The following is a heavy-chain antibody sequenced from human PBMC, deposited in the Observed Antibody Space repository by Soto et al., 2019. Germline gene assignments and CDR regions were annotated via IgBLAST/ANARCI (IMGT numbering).Heavy chain of an antibody. CDR3: AGGVIIGTPPDS. CDR1: GYNFGAYL. CDR2: IFPGDSDT. Sequence: GESLKISFQVSGYNFGAYLICWVRQMPVKGLEWMGIIFPGDSDTRYRPSFQGQVTISVDKSINTAYLQWSSLKASDTAMYFCAGGVIIGTPPDSGGQGTPVTVSS. V-gene: IGHV5-51*01. D-gene: IGHD1-7*01. J-gene: IGHJ4*02.